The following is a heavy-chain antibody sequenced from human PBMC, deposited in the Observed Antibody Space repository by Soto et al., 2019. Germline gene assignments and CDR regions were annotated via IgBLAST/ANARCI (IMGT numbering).Heavy chain of an antibody. J-gene: IGHJ4*02. CDR1: GFTFSSYA. CDR2: ISGSGGST. V-gene: IGHV3-23*01. Sequence: PGGSLRLSCAASGFTFSSYAMSWVRQAPGKGLEWVSAISGSGGSTYYADSVKGRFTISRDNSKNTLYLQMNSLRAKDTAVYYCAKKGLYDYGDYVSNYWDQGALVTVSS. D-gene: IGHD4-17*01. CDR3: AKKGLYDYGDYVSNY.